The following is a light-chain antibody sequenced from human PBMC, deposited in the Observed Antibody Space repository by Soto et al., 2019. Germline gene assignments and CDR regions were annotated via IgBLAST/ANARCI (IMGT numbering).Light chain of an antibody. CDR1: QSVSSN. CDR3: QQYNNWYT. J-gene: IGKJ2*01. CDR2: GAS. Sequence: IVMTQSPATLSVSPGERATLSCRASQSVSSNLAWYQQKPGQAPSLLIYGASTRATGIPARFSGSGSGTEFTLTISSLQSEDFAVYYCQQYNNWYTFGQGTKLEIK. V-gene: IGKV3-15*01.